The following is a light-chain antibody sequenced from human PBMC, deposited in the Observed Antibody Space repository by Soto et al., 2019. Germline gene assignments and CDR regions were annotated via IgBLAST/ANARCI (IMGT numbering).Light chain of an antibody. V-gene: IGLV2-8*01. CDR1: SSDVGAYNY. CDR2: EDN. CDR3: CSYAGSSTFV. Sequence: SALTQPPSASGSPGQSVTISCTGTSSDVGAYNYVSWYQQHPGKTPELIIYEDNKRPSGVPDRFYGSKSGNTASLTISGLQAEDEADYYCCSYAGSSTFVFGTGTKVTVL. J-gene: IGLJ1*01.